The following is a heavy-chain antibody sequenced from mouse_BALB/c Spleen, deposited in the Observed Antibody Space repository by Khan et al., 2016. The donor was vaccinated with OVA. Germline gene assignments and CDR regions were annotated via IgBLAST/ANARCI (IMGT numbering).Heavy chain of an antibody. V-gene: IGHV14-1*02. CDR1: GFNIKDYY. Sequence: VQLQQSGAELVRPGALVKLSCKPSGFNIKDYYIHWVTQRPEQGLEWIGWIDPENGDPIYDPRFQGKAIITADTSSNTAYLQLSSLASEDTAVYYCARSGYFAWFTYWGQGTLVTVSA. J-gene: IGHJ3*01. CDR3: ARSGYFAWFTY. D-gene: IGHD1-1*01. CDR2: IDPENGDP.